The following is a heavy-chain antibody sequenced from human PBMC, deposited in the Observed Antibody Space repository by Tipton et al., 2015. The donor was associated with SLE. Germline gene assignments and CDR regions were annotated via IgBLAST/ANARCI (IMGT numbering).Heavy chain of an antibody. CDR3: ARDDSLVVVAATYAFDI. V-gene: IGHV1-18*01. J-gene: IGHJ3*02. Sequence: GAEVKKPGASVKVSCKASGYTFTSYGISWVRQAPGQGLEWMGWISAYNGNTNYAQKLQGRVTMTTDTSTSTAYMELRSLRSDDTAVYYCARDDSLVVVAATYAFDIWGQGTMVTVSS. CDR2: ISAYNGNT. D-gene: IGHD2-15*01. CDR1: GYTFTSYG.